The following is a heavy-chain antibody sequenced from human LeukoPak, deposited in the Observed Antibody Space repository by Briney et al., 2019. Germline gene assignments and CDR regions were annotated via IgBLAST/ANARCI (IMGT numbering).Heavy chain of an antibody. V-gene: IGHV3-48*03. CDR2: ISSSGSTI. CDR1: GFTFSSYE. CDR3: ARGIGGSGSYYNHDAFDI. Sequence: GGSLRLACAASGFTFSSYEMNWVRQAPGKGLEWVSYISSSGSTIYYADSVKGRFTISRDNAKNSLYLQMNSLRAEDTAVYYCARGIGGSGSYYNHDAFDIWGQGTMVTVSS. D-gene: IGHD3-10*01. J-gene: IGHJ3*02.